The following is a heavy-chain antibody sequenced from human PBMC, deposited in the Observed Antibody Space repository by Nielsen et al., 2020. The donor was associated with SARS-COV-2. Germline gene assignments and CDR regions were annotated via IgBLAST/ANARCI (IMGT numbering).Heavy chain of an antibody. Sequence: SETLSLTCTVSGASISSGWYFWSWIRQHPGKGLEWIGYIYFSGRTCYNPSLKSRVTISVDTSKNLFSLSLRSVTAADTAVYYCARESSGYDHYNYGMDVWGQGTTVTVSS. J-gene: IGHJ6*02. D-gene: IGHD5-12*01. CDR1: GASISSGWYF. CDR3: ARESSGYDHYNYGMDV. V-gene: IGHV4-31*03. CDR2: IYFSGRT.